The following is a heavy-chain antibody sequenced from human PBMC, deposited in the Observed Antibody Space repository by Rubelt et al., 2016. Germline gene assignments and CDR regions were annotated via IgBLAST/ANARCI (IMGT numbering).Heavy chain of an antibody. Sequence: VQLVESGGGLVQPGGSLRLSCAASGLTFRPYGMHWVRQAPGKGLEWVAVIWYDGSHKYYADSVKGRLTISRDSSMNNLYLQMNSLRAADTAVYDGVGVDAGMAPQDRPRPIDHWGQGTLVTVSS. CDR2: IWYDGSHK. CDR1: GLTFRPYG. CDR3: VGVDAGMAPQDRPRPIDH. V-gene: IGHV3-33*08. J-gene: IGHJ4*02. D-gene: IGHD5-24*01.